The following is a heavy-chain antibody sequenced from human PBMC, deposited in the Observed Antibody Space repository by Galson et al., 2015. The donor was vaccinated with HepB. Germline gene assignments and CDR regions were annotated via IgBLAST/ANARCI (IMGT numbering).Heavy chain of an antibody. V-gene: IGHV3-7*01. CDR3: AREIGYSSSDFDY. Sequence: LRLSCAASGFTFSSYWMSWVRQAPGKGLEWVANIKQDGSEKYYVDSVKGRFTISRDNAKNSLYLQMNSLRAEDTAVYYCAREIGYSSSDFDYWGQGTLVTVSS. D-gene: IGHD6-6*01. CDR1: GFTFSSYW. J-gene: IGHJ4*02. CDR2: IKQDGSEK.